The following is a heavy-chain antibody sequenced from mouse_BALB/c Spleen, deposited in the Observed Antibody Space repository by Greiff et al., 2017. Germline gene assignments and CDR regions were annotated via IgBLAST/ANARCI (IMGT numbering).Heavy chain of an antibody. D-gene: IGHD2-10*02. V-gene: IGHV1-14*01. CDR2: INPYNDGT. J-gene: IGHJ4*01. CDR3: ARGYGNYGYAMDY. Sequence: VQLQQSGPELVKPGASVKMSCKASGYTFTSYVMHWVKQKPGQGLEWFGYINPYNDGTKYNEKFKGKATLTSDKSSSTAYMELSSLTSEDSAVYYCARGYGNYGYAMDYWGQGTSVTVSS. CDR1: GYTFTSYV.